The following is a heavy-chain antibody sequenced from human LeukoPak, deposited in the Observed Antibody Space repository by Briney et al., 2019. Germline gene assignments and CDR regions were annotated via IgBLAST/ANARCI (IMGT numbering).Heavy chain of an antibody. CDR3: ARHDEDQDFDYNWFDP. V-gene: IGHV4-59*08. D-gene: IGHD3-9*01. Sequence: PSETLSLTCAVYGGSFSGYYWSWIRQPPGKGLEWIGYIYYSGSTNYNPSLKSRVTISVDTSKNQFSLKLSSVTAADTAVYYCARHDEDQDFDYNWFDPWGQGTLVTVSS. CDR1: GGSFSGYY. J-gene: IGHJ5*02. CDR2: IYYSGST.